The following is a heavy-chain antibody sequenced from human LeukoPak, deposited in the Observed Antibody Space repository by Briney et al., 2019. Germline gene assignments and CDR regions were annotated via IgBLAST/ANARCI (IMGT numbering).Heavy chain of an antibody. CDR3: ARFSRRSYSSSSVRGLVFDY. D-gene: IGHD6-6*01. CDR1: VYSLSRGYY. V-gene: IGHV4-38-2*02. Sequence: FETLSLTRTVSVYSLSRGYYWGWIRQPPGKGLEWIGSIYHSGSTYYNPSLKSRVTISVDTSKNQFSLRLSSVTAADTAVYYCARFSRRSYSSSSVRGLVFDYWGQGTLVTVSS. CDR2: IYHSGST. J-gene: IGHJ4*02.